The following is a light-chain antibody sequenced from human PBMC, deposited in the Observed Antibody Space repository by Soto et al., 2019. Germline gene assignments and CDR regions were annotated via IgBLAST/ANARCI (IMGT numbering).Light chain of an antibody. CDR1: SGHSSFA. J-gene: IGLJ1*01. Sequence: QLVLTQPPSASASLGASVTLTCTLSSGHSSFAIAWHQQLPEKGPRYLMKLNSDGSHTKGDGIPDRFSGSSSGAERYLTISSLQSEDEADYYCQTWGTGIRVFGTGTTVTVL. V-gene: IGLV4-69*02. CDR2: LNSDGSH. CDR3: QTWGTGIRV.